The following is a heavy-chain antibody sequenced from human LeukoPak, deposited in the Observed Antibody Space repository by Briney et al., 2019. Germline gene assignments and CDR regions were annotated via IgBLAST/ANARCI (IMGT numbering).Heavy chain of an antibody. D-gene: IGHD6-25*01. J-gene: IGHJ6*02. V-gene: IGHV1-8*01. Sequence: ASVKVSCKASGYTFTSYDINWVRQATGQGLEWMGWMNPNSGNTGYAQKFQGRVTMTRNTSISTAYMELSSLRSEDTAVYYCARAYSSGWPHYYYYSGMDVWGQGTTVTVSS. CDR1: GYTFTSYD. CDR3: ARAYSSGWPHYYYYSGMDV. CDR2: MNPNSGNT.